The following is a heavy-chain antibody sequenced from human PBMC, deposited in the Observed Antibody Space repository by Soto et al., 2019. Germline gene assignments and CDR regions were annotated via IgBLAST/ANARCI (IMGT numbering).Heavy chain of an antibody. V-gene: IGHV2-5*02. J-gene: IGHJ4*02. CDR2: IYWDDDK. Sequence: QITLKESGPTLVKPTQTLTLTCTFSGFSLSTSGVGVGWIRQPPGKALEWLALIYWDDDKRYSPSLKSRLTITKDTPKNQVVITMTNMDPVDTATYYCAHVYGGYDNFDYWGQGTLVTVSS. CDR3: AHVYGGYDNFDY. D-gene: IGHD5-12*01. CDR1: GFSLSTSGVG.